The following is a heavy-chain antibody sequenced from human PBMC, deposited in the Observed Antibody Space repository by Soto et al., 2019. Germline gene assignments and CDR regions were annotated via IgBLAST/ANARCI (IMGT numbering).Heavy chain of an antibody. V-gene: IGHV4-39*01. J-gene: IGHJ4*02. CDR1: GGSISSSRYS. CDR3: ARQSRGDSVVQSGYFDS. CDR2: IYYSGST. D-gene: IGHD4-17*01. Sequence: QLQLQESGPGLVKPSETLSLTCTVSGGSISSSRYSWGWIRQPPGKGLEWIGNIYYSGSTYYNPSLKSRLTIPVDTSRNQFSLKLSSVTAADTAVYSCARQSRGDSVVQSGYFDSWGQGTLVTVSS.